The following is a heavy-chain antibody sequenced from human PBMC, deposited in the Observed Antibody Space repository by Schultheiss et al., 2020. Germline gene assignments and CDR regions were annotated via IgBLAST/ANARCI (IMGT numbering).Heavy chain of an antibody. CDR2: IYWDDDK. CDR3: AHINYGLSTTGTTPFDY. Sequence: SGPTLVKPTQTLTLTCTFSGFSLSTSGVGVGWIRQPPGKALEWLALIYWDDDKRYSPSLKSRLTITKDTSKNQVVLTMTNMDPVDTATYYCAHINYGLSTTGTTPFDYWGQGTLVTVSS. J-gene: IGHJ4*02. D-gene: IGHD1-1*01. CDR1: GFSLSTSGVG. V-gene: IGHV2-5*02.